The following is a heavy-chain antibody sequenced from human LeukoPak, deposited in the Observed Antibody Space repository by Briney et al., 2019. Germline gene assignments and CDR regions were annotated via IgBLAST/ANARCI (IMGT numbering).Heavy chain of an antibody. J-gene: IGHJ3*02. V-gene: IGHV1-69*13. CDR3: AREIDYAFDI. Sequence: ASVKVSCKASGGTFSSYVISWVRQAPGQGLEWVGGIIPIFATADYAQKFQGRVTITADESTSTAYMELSSLRSEDTAVYYCAREIDYAFDIWGQGTMVTVSS. D-gene: IGHD3-9*01. CDR2: IIPIFATA. CDR1: GGTFSSYV.